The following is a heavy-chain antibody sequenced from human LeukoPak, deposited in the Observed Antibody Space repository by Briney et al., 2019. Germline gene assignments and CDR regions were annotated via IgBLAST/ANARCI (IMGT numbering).Heavy chain of an antibody. CDR3: AKDLTTVVTLYFDY. J-gene: IGHJ4*02. CDR2: ISGSGGST. D-gene: IGHD4-23*01. V-gene: IGHV3-23*01. CDR1: GFTFGSYA. Sequence: SGGSLRLSCAASGFTFGSYAMSWVRQAPGKGLEWVSAISGSGGSTYYADSVKGRFTISRDNSKNTLYLQMNSLRAEAAAVYYCAKDLTTVVTLYFDYWGQGTLATVSS.